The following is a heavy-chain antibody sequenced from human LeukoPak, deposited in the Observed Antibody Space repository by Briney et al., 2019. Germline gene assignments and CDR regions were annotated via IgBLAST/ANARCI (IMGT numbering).Heavy chain of an antibody. Sequence: PSETLSLTCTVSGGSISSGGYYWSWIRQHPGKGLEWIGYIYYSGSTYYNPSLKSRVTISVDTSKNQFSLKLSSVTAADTAVYYCARLRMVRGVISNWFDPWGQGTLVTVSS. J-gene: IGHJ5*02. D-gene: IGHD3-10*01. CDR2: IYYSGST. CDR3: ARLRMVRGVISNWFDP. V-gene: IGHV4-31*03. CDR1: GGSISSGGYY.